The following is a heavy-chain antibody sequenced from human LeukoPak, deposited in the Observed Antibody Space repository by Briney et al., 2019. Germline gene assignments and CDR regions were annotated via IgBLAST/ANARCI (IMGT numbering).Heavy chain of an antibody. J-gene: IGHJ4*02. D-gene: IGHD3-22*01. CDR1: GSASCFTFSTYG. CDR2: IWYDGSNK. CDR3: ARDDSSGYYPY. V-gene: IGHV3-33*01. Sequence: GGSLRLSCAASGSASCFTFSTYGMHWVRQAPGKGLEWVAVIWYDGSNKYYADSVKGRFTISRDNSKNTLYLQMNSLRAEDTAVYYCARDDSSGYYPYWGQGTLVTVSS.